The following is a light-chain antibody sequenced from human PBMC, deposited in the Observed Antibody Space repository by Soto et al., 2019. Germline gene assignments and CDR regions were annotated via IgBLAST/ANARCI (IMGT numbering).Light chain of an antibody. J-gene: IGKJ3*01. CDR3: MQTLQTPFT. CDR2: LGS. V-gene: IGKV2-28*01. CDR1: QSLLNSTGYD. Sequence: DIVMTQSPLYLPVTPGEPASISCRSTQSLLNSTGYDLDWYRHQPGHSPQLLIYLGSNRASGVPARFSGSGSGTDFILKINRVEAEDVGVYYCMQTLQTPFTFGPGTKVDLK.